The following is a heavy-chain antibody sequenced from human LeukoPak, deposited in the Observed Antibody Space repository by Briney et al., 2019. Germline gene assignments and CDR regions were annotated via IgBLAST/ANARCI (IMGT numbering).Heavy chain of an antibody. D-gene: IGHD3-16*01. J-gene: IGHJ4*02. CDR3: ARGRLEGAIDY. V-gene: IGHV1-18*01. Sequence: GASVTVSCKASGYTFTSYGISWVRQAPGQGLEGMGWISTYNDNTNYAQKFQGKISMTTDTSTSTAYMELRSLRSDDTAVYYCARGRLEGAIDYWGQGTLVTVSS. CDR2: ISTYNDNT. CDR1: GYTFTSYG.